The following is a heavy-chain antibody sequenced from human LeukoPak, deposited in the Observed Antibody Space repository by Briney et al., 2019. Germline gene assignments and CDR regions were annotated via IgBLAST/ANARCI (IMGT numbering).Heavy chain of an antibody. V-gene: IGHV1-69*05. Sequence: ASVKVSCKASGGTFSSYAISWVRQAPGQGPEWMGRIIPIFGTANYAQKFQGRVTITTDESTSTAYMELSSLRSEDTAVYYCAREIPLIIAETPKDAFDIWGQGTMVTVSS. CDR1: GGTFSSYA. CDR2: IIPIFGTA. J-gene: IGHJ3*02. CDR3: AREIPLIIAETPKDAFDI. D-gene: IGHD6-13*01.